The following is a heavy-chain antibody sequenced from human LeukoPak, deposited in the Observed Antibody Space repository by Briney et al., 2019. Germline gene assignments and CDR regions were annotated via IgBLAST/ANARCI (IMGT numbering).Heavy chain of an antibody. CDR3: ARAYCGGDCYCDY. J-gene: IGHJ4*02. CDR2: ISSSGSTI. Sequence: PGGSLRLSCAASRFTFSSYEMNWVRQAPGKGLEWVSYISSSGSTIYYADSVKGRFTISRDNAKNSLYLQMNSLRAEDTAVYYCARAYCGGDCYCDYWGQGTLVTVSS. V-gene: IGHV3-48*03. D-gene: IGHD2-21*02. CDR1: RFTFSSYE.